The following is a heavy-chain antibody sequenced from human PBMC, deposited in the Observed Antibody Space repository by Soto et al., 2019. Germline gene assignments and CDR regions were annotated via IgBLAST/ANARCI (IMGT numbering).Heavy chain of an antibody. CDR2: ISAYNGYT. D-gene: IGHD3-10*01. CDR3: ARVGYYCGSGSDLFDP. Sequence: QVQLVQSGAEVKKPGASVKVSCKASGYTFTSHSISWVRRAPGEGLEWVGWISAYNGYTNYAENFQGRVTMTTDASTSTAYMELRSLRSDDTAVYYCARVGYYCGSGSDLFDPWGQGTLVTVSS. J-gene: IGHJ5*02. CDR1: GYTFTSHS. V-gene: IGHV1-18*04.